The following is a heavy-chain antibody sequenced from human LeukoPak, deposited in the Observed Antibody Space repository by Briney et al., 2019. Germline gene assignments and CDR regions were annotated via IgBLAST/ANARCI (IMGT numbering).Heavy chain of an antibody. CDR3: ARWVTTVTYFDY. J-gene: IGHJ4*02. CDR2: IYYSGST. CDR1: GGSISSSSYY. V-gene: IGHV4-39*07. Sequence: SETLSLTCTVSGGSISSSSYYWGWIRQPPGKGLEWIGSIYYSGSTYYNPSLKSRVTISVDTSKNQFSLKLSSVTAADTAVYYCARWVTTVTYFDYWGQGTLVTVSS. D-gene: IGHD4-17*01.